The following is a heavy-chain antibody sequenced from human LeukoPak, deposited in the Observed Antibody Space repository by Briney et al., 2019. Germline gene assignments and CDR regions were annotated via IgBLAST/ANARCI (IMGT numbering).Heavy chain of an antibody. CDR1: GGSFSGYY. CDR2: INHSGST. Sequence: SETLSLTCAVYGGSFSGYYWSWIRQPPGKGLEWIGEINHSGSTNYNPSLKSRVTISVDTSKNQFSLKLSSVTAADTAVYYCARGSRAVAGRTTDPYYFDYWGQGTLVTVSS. J-gene: IGHJ4*02. D-gene: IGHD6-19*01. CDR3: ARGSRAVAGRTTDPYYFDY. V-gene: IGHV4-34*01.